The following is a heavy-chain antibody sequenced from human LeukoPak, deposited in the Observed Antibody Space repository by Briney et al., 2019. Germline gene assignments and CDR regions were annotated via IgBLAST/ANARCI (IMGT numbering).Heavy chain of an antibody. CDR1: GGSISSYY. Sequence: SETLSLTCTVSGGSISSYYWSWIRQPPGKGLEWIGYIYYSGSTDYNPSLKSRVTISVDTSKNQFSLKLSSVTAADTAVYYCARVVGYCSGTSCYYYGMDVWGQGTTVTVSS. V-gene: IGHV4-59*01. J-gene: IGHJ6*02. D-gene: IGHD2-2*01. CDR3: ARVVGYCSGTSCYYYGMDV. CDR2: IYYSGST.